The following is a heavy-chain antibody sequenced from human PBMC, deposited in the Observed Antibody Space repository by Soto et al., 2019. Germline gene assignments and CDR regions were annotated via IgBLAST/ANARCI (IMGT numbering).Heavy chain of an antibody. CDR2: IAYDGSLQ. J-gene: IGHJ4*01. D-gene: IGHD3-16*01. Sequence: KGLEWVAVIAYDGSLQYYADSVKGRFTISRDNSQNTLYLQMSSLRTEDTAVYYCVFVGGCSRDTCYRCGLGFSGERLFGSRHY. V-gene: IGHV3-30*03. CDR3: VFVGGCSRDTCYRCGLGFSGERLFGSRHY.